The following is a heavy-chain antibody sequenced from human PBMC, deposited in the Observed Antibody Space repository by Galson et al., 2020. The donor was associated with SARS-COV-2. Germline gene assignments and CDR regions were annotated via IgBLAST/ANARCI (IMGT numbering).Heavy chain of an antibody. V-gene: IGHV3-21*01. Sequence: GESLKISCAASGFPFSTYSMNWVRLAPGKGLEWVSSISTSSSYTYYVDSVKGRFSISRDNPRNSLYARDEGIRGYNYGRLYYGMDVWGQGTTVTVSS. CDR1: GFPFSTYS. CDR3: GMDV. D-gene: IGHD5-18*01. CDR2: ISTSSSYT. J-gene: IGHJ6*02.